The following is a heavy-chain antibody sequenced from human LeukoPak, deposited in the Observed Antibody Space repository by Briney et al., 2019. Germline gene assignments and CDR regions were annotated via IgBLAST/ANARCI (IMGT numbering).Heavy chain of an antibody. Sequence: PSETLSLTCTVSGGSISSYYWSWTRQPAGKGLEWIGRIYTSGSTNYNPSLKSRVTMSVGTSKNQFSLKLSSVTAADTAVYYCAKASVTTSKGYYYYGMDVWGQGTTVTVSS. J-gene: IGHJ6*02. CDR1: GGSISSYY. V-gene: IGHV4-4*07. CDR3: AKASVTTSKGYYYYGMDV. CDR2: IYTSGST. D-gene: IGHD4-17*01.